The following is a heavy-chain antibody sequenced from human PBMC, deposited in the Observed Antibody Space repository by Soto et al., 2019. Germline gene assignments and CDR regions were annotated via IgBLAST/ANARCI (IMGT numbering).Heavy chain of an antibody. CDR3: ARETGENWTYEAH. V-gene: IGHV4-39*07. Sequence: SETLSLTCTVSGGSVSSRNYYGGWIRQPPGKGLEWIGSLFYSGSTYYNPSLKSRVTMSIDTSRNHFSLNLQSATAADTALYYCARETGENWTYEAHWGPGTLVTVSS. J-gene: IGHJ1*01. CDR2: LFYSGST. CDR1: GGSVSSRNYY. D-gene: IGHD1-7*01.